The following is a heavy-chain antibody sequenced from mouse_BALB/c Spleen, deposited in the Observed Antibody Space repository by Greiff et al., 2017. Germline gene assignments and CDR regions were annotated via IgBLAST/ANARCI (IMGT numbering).Heavy chain of an antibody. J-gene: IGHJ2*01. CDR3: TPYGSSYDFDD. V-gene: IGHV1-15*01. CDR1: GYTFTDYE. CDR2: IDPETGGT. D-gene: IGHD1-1*01. Sequence: SGAELVRPGASVTLSCKASGYTFTDYEMHWVKQTPVHGLEWIGAIDPETGGTAYNQKFKGKATLTADKSSSTAYMELRSLTSEDSAVYYCTPYGSSYDFDDWGQGTTLTVSS.